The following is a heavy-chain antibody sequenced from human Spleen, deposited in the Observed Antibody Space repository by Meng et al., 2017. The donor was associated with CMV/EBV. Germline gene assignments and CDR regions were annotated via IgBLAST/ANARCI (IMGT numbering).Heavy chain of an antibody. CDR2: INSDSGAS. Sequence: ASVKVSCKASGYTFTSYGISWVRQAPGQGLEWMGWINSDSGASAYAQNFPGRVTMTWDTSISTAYMELSRLISGDTAVYYCARDVRFLGRSYGMDVWGQGTTVTVSS. V-gene: IGHV1-2*02. CDR1: GYTFTSYG. CDR3: ARDVRFLGRSYGMDV. D-gene: IGHD3-3*01. J-gene: IGHJ6*02.